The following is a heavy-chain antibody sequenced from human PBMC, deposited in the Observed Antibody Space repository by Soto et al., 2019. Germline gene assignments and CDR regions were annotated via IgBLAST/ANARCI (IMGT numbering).Heavy chain of an antibody. CDR2: IIPIFGTA. D-gene: IGHD3-10*01. CDR1: GGTFSSYA. V-gene: IGHV1-69*01. Sequence: QVQLVQSGAEVKKPGSSVKVSCKASGGTFSSYAISWVRQAPGQGLEWMGGIIPIFGTANYAQKFQGRVTITADDSTSTAYMELSSLRSEDTAVYYCAREPTGLLWFGELPYYYGMDVWGQGTTVTVSS. J-gene: IGHJ6*02. CDR3: AREPTGLLWFGELPYYYGMDV.